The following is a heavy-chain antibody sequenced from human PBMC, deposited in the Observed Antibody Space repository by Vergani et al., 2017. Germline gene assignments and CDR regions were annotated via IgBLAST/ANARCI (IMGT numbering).Heavy chain of an antibody. J-gene: IGHJ1*01. CDR3: ATKSCGTSGNEIRYFNE. CDR2: ISYDGTQK. V-gene: IGHV3-30*03. D-gene: IGHD1-1*01. Sequence: QVHLVESGGGVVQPGRSLRLSCVVSGFTSSYYGTHWVRQAPGKGLEWVAVISYDGTQKYYADSVKGRFTISRDNSKSTLYLQMNSLRTVDTAVYYCATKSCGTSGNEIRYFNEWGQGTLVTVSS. CDR1: GFTSSYYG.